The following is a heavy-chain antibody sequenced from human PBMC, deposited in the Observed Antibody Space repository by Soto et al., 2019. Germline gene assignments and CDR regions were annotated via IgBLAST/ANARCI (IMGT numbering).Heavy chain of an antibody. CDR3: VRSGDNYNLLDY. D-gene: IGHD1-1*01. J-gene: IGHJ4*02. V-gene: IGHV3-11*06. Sequence: GGSLRLSCAASGFTFSDHYISWIRQAPGKGLEWIGYSSNSGSFTRYADSVKGRFSISRDNAKNSLYLQINSLRGDNTAIYYCVRSGDNYNLLDYWGQGTPVTVSS. CDR2: SSNSGSFT. CDR1: GFTFSDHY.